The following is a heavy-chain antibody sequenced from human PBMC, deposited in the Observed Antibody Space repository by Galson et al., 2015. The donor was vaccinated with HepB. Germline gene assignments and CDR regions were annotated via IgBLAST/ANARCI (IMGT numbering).Heavy chain of an antibody. D-gene: IGHD2-2*01. J-gene: IGHJ6*02. CDR2: INPSGGST. V-gene: IGHV1-46*01. CDR3: ARDLGGDYCSSTSCYLYYYYGMDV. CDR1: GYTFTSYY. Sequence: SVKVSCQASGYTFTSYYMHWVRQAPGQGLEWMGIINPSGGSTSHAQKFQGRVTMTRDTSTSTVYMELSSLRSEDTAVYYCARDLGGDYCSSTSCYLYYYYGMDVWGQGTTVTVSS.